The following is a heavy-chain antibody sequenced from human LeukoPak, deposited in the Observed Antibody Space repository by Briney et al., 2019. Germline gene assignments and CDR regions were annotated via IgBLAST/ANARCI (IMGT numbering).Heavy chain of an antibody. CDR3: ARFGVDYDMDV. J-gene: IGHJ6*02. D-gene: IGHD3-16*01. CDR2: IHYSGRP. Sequence: SETLSLTCTVSGGSISGHYWNWIRQPPGKGLEWIGQIHYSGRPDYNPSLKSRVTISVDTSKNQLSLKVTSVTGADTAVYYCARFGVDYDMDVWGQGTTVTVSS. V-gene: IGHV4-59*11. CDR1: GGSISGHY.